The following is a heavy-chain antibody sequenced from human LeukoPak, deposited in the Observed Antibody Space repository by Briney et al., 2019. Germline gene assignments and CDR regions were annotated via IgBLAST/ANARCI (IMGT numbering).Heavy chain of an antibody. V-gene: IGHV4-59*08. Sequence: PSETLSLTCTVSGGSINSYYWSWIRQPPGKGLEWIGYIYYSGSTNYNPSLKSRVTISVDTSKNQFSLKLSSVTAADTAVYYCARHSGTYYDFDYWGQGTLVTVSS. CDR3: ARHSGTYYDFDY. CDR1: GGSINSYY. J-gene: IGHJ4*02. D-gene: IGHD1-26*01. CDR2: IYYSGST.